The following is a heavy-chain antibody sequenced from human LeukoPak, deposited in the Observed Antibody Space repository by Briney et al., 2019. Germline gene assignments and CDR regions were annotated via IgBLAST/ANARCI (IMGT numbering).Heavy chain of an antibody. Sequence: GGSLRLSCAASGFTFSSYGMHWVRQAPGKGLEWVAVIWYDGSNRYYADSVKGRFTISRDNAKNSLYLQMNSLRAEDTAVYFCARDIPMLRGVSDYWGQGTLVTVSS. CDR2: IWYDGSNR. D-gene: IGHD3-10*01. V-gene: IGHV3-33*01. J-gene: IGHJ4*02. CDR3: ARDIPMLRGVSDY. CDR1: GFTFSSYG.